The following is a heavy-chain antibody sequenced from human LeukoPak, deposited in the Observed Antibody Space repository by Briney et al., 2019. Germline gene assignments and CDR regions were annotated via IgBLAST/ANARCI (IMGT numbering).Heavy chain of an antibody. V-gene: IGHV3-21*01. CDR3: ARDGGQEYSSSWYAPGILVYYYYYMDV. D-gene: IGHD6-13*01. CDR2: ISSSSSYI. CDR1: GFTFSTYS. Sequence: GGSLRLSCAASGFTFSTYSMNWVRQAPGKGLEWVSSISSSSSYIYYADSVKGRFTISRDNAKNSLYLQMNSLRAEDTAVYYCARDGGQEYSSSWYAPGILVYYYYYMDVWGKGTTVTVSS. J-gene: IGHJ6*03.